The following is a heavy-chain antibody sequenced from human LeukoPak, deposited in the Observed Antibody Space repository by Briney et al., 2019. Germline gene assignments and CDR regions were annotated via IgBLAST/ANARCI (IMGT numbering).Heavy chain of an antibody. CDR3: AKDNYYDSSGYYFI. CDR2: IYSGGST. D-gene: IGHD3-22*01. V-gene: IGHV3-66*01. Sequence: GGSLRLSCAASGFTFTKYWMTWVRQAPGKGLEWVSVIYSGGSTYYADSVKGRFTISGDNAKNSLYLQMNSLRAEDTAVYYCAKDNYYDSSGYYFIWGQGTLVTVSS. J-gene: IGHJ4*02. CDR1: GFTFTKYW.